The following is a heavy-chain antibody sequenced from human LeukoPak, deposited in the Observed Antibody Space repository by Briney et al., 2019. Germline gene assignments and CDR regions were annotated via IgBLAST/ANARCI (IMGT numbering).Heavy chain of an antibody. V-gene: IGHV3-48*03. D-gene: IGHD3-10*02. Sequence: GGSLRLSCAASGFTFSSYEMNWVRQAPGKGLEWVSYISSSGSTIYYADSVKGRFTISRDNAKNSLYLQMNSLRAEATAFYYCAELGSTMIGGVWGKGTTVTISS. CDR3: AELGSTMIGGV. J-gene: IGHJ6*04. CDR1: GFTFSSYE. CDR2: ISSSGSTI.